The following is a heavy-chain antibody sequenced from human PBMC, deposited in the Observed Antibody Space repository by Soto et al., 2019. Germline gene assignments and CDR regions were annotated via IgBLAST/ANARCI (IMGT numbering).Heavy chain of an antibody. J-gene: IGHJ6*02. D-gene: IGHD6-19*01. V-gene: IGHV1-69*01. CDR1: GGTFSSYA. CDR3: XKXLRYXSGXDPRYYYYGMDV. CDR2: LIPIFGTA. Sequence: QVQQVQSGAEVKKPGSSVKVSCKASGGTFSSYAISWVRQAPGQGLEWMGGLIPIFGTANYAQKFQGRVTITADESTSTAYMELSSLXXEDTAVYYCXKXLRYXSGXDPRYYYYGMDVWGQGTTVTVSS.